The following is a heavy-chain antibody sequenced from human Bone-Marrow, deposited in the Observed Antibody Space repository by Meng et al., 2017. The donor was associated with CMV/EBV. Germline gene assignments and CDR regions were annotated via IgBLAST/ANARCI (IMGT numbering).Heavy chain of an antibody. CDR3: AHSLEYSSSWYDPYFDY. CDR2: IYWNDDK. CDR1: SRSTSGVG. J-gene: IGHJ4*02. V-gene: IGHV2-5*01. Sequence: SRSTSGVGVGWIRQPPGKALEWLALIYWNDDKRYSPSLKSRLTITKDTSKNQVVLTMTNMDPVDTATYYCAHSLEYSSSWYDPYFDYWGQGTLVTVSS. D-gene: IGHD6-13*01.